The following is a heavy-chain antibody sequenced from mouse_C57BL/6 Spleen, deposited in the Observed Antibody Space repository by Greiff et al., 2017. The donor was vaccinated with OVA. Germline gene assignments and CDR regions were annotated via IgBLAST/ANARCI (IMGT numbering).Heavy chain of an antibody. J-gene: IGHJ1*03. CDR2: IYPGDGDT. Sequence: VQLQQSGPELVKPGASVKISCKASGYAFSSSWMNWVKQRPGKGLEWIGRIYPGDGDTNYNGKFKGKATLTADKSSSTAYMQLSSLTSEDSAVYFCARGTTGVATRYFDGWGTGTTVTGSS. CDR1: GYAFSSSW. V-gene: IGHV1-82*01. CDR3: ARGTTGVATRYFDG. D-gene: IGHD1-1*01.